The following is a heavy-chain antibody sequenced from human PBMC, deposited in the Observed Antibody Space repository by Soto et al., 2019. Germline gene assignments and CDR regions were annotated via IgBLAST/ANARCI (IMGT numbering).Heavy chain of an antibody. CDR3: AKANYYDSSGYSYYFDY. Sequence: GGSLRLSCAASGFTFSSYAMSWVRQAPGKGLEWVSAISGSGGSTYYADSVKGRFTISRDNSKNTLYLQMNSLRAEDTAVYYYAKANYYDSSGYSYYFDYWGQGTLVTVSS. V-gene: IGHV3-23*01. D-gene: IGHD3-22*01. J-gene: IGHJ4*02. CDR2: ISGSGGST. CDR1: GFTFSSYA.